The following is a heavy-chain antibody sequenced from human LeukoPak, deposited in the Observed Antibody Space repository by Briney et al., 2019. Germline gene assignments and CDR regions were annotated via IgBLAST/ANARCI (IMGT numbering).Heavy chain of an antibody. V-gene: IGHV3-7*01. J-gene: IGHJ3*02. D-gene: IGHD6-13*01. Sequence: GGSLRLSCAASEFTFSSYWMSWVRQAPGKGLEWVANIKQDGSEKYYVDSVKGRFTISRDNAKNSLYLQMNSLRAEDTAVYYCAGSWSPYDAFDIRGQGTMVTVSS. CDR2: IKQDGSEK. CDR1: EFTFSSYW. CDR3: AGSWSPYDAFDI.